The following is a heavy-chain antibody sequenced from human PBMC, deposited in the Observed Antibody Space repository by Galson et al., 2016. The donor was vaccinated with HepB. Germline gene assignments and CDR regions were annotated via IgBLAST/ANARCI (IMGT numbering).Heavy chain of an antibody. CDR2: ISSDADNE. CDR1: GFSFSKYG. CDR3: AKDQVHYGFNLDY. Sequence: SLRLSCAASGFSFSKYGMHWVRQAPGKGLEWVAVISSDADNEYYADSVKGRFTLFRDNSRNTLYLKMNSLRAEDTAVYYCAKDQVHYGFNLDYWGQGTLVTVSS. D-gene: IGHD3/OR15-3a*01. V-gene: IGHV3-30*18. J-gene: IGHJ4*02.